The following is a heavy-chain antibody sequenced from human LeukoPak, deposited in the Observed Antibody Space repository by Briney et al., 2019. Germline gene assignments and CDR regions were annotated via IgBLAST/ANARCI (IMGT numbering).Heavy chain of an antibody. CDR3: AKDFPGGIVGAFDY. D-gene: IGHD1-26*01. Sequence: GGSLRLSCAASGFTVSSNYMSWVRQAPGKGLEWVSVIYSGGSTYYADSVKGRFTISRDNSKNTLYLQMNSLRAEDTAVYYCAKDFPGGIVGAFDYRGQGTLVTVSS. J-gene: IGHJ4*02. V-gene: IGHV3-53*01. CDR1: GFTVSSNY. CDR2: IYSGGST.